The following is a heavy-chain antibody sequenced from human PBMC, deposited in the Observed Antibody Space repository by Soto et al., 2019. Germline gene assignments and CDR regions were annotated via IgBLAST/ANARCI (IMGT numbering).Heavy chain of an antibody. CDR1: GFTFSSYA. V-gene: IGHV3-30-3*01. CDR3: ARDIVVVVAARDAFDI. J-gene: IGHJ3*02. Sequence: GSLRLSCAASGFTFSSYAMHWVRQAPGKGLEWVAVISYDGSNKYYADSVKGRFTISRDNSKNTLYLQMNSLRAEDTAVYYCARDIVVVVAARDAFDIWGQGTMVTVSS. D-gene: IGHD2-15*01. CDR2: ISYDGSNK.